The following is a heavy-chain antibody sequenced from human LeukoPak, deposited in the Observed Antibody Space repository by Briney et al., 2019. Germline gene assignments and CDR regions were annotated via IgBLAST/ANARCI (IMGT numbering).Heavy chain of an antibody. CDR1: GGTFSSYA. D-gene: IGHD5-18*01. CDR3: ASVGGYSYGPHRFGY. Sequence: SVKVSCKASGGTFSSYAISWVRQAPGQRLEWMGGIIPIFGTANYAQKFQGRVTITADKSTSTAYMELSSLRSEDTAVYYCASVGGYSYGPHRFGYWGQGTLVTVSS. V-gene: IGHV1-69*06. CDR2: IIPIFGTA. J-gene: IGHJ4*02.